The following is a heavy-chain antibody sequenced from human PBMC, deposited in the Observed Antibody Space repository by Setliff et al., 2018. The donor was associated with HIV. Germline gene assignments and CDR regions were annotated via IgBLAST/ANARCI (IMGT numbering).Heavy chain of an antibody. CDR1: GFSFSDYW. CDR2: IDGDDNT. J-gene: IGHJ3*01. D-gene: IGHD7-27*01. V-gene: IGHV3-66*02. Sequence: PGGSLRLSCAASGFSFSDYWMHWVRQDPGKGLVWVSIIDGDDNTDFTDSVKGRFAISRDNSRNTVYLQMNSLGPEDTAIYYCGTSRNGWGPDGFDVWGRGTMVTVSS. CDR3: GTSRNGWGPDGFDV.